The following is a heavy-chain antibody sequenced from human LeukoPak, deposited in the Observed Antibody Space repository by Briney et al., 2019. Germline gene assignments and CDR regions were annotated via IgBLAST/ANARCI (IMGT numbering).Heavy chain of an antibody. CDR2: INPKSGST. V-gene: IGHV1-2*06. Sequence: GASVKVSCKASGYTFTDYYIHWVRQAPGQGLEWMGRINPKSGSTNYAQKFQGRVTMTRDTSISTAYMEVISLRSDDTAVYYCAKDKVGDDSGLVDYWGQGILVTVSS. D-gene: IGHD3-22*01. CDR3: AKDKVGDDSGLVDY. J-gene: IGHJ4*02. CDR1: GYTFTDYY.